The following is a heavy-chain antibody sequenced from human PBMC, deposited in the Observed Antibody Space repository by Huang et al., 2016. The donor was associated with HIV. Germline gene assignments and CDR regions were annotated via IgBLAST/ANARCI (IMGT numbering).Heavy chain of an antibody. J-gene: IGHJ4*02. CDR3: ARDPRIQSWLNFFDY. V-gene: IGHV3-74*01. CDR2: INRDGSST. D-gene: IGHD3-22*01. Sequence: EVQLVESGGGLVQPGGSLRLSCAASGFSISSYWMPWVRQARGKGLVWVSRINRDGSSTSYADSVKGRFTISGDNAKNTLYLQMNSLRAEDTAVYYCARDPRIQSWLNFFDYWGQGTLVSVSS. CDR1: GFSISSYW.